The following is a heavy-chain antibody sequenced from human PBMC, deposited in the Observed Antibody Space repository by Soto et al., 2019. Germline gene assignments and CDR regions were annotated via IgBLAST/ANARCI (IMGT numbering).Heavy chain of an antibody. CDR3: ARGRDGYYRVGGY. V-gene: IGHV3-23*01. Sequence: DVQLLESGGGLVQPGGSLRLSCAASGFTFSGSAFSWVRQAPGKGLEWVSAISASGGNTYYADSVKGRFTISRDNSRNTLFLQMNTLRSEDTAVYYCARGRDGYYRVGGYWGQGTLVTVSS. D-gene: IGHD1-26*01. CDR2: ISASGGNT. J-gene: IGHJ4*02. CDR1: GFTFSGSA.